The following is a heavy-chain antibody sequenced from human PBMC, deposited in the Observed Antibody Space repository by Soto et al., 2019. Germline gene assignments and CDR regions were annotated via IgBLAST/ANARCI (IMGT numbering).Heavy chain of an antibody. V-gene: IGHV4-30-4*01. J-gene: IGHJ3*02. CDR2: IYYSGST. D-gene: IGHD4-17*01. CDR3: ARYGSSHGFDI. Sequence: VQLQESGPGLVKPSQTLSLTCTVSGGSINSGDYYWSWIRQPPGKGLEWIGYIYYSGSTYYNPSLNSRVTISVDTSNNHFSLKVSSVTAADTAVYSCARYGSSHGFDISGQGTMVTVSS. CDR1: GGSINSGDYY.